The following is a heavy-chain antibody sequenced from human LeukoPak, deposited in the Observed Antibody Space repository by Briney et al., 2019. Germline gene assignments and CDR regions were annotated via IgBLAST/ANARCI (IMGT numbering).Heavy chain of an antibody. V-gene: IGHV1-2*02. Sequence: GASVKVSCKASGYTFTGYYMHWVRQAPGQGLEWMGWINPTSGGTNYAQKFQGRVTMTRDTSISTAYMELSRLRSDDTAVYYCARVLRYFDWLSSWGQGTLVTVSS. CDR3: ARVLRYFDWLSS. D-gene: IGHD3-9*01. J-gene: IGHJ5*02. CDR2: INPTSGGT. CDR1: GYTFTGYY.